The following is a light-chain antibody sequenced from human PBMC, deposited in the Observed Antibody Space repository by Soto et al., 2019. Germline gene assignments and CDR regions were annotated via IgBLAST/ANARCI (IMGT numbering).Light chain of an antibody. J-gene: IGKJ2*01. Sequence: DIQMTQSPSSLSASVGDRVTITCRASQSIRNYVNWYQQKPGKAPKFLIYVASTLQSGVPSRFSGSRSGTDFTLTISSLQPEDFETYYCQQSYITPYTLGPGTKLEIK. V-gene: IGKV1-39*01. CDR1: QSIRNY. CDR2: VAS. CDR3: QQSYITPYT.